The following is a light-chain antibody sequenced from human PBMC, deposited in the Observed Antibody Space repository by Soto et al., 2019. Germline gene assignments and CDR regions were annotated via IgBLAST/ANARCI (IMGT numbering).Light chain of an antibody. CDR2: GAS. Sequence: EIVLTQSPGTLSLSPGERATLSCRASHSVSSSYLAWYQQKPGQAPRLLIYGASSRATGIPDRFSGSGSGTDFTLTISRLEPEEFAVYYCQQYGSSPTWTFGQGTKVDIK. V-gene: IGKV3-20*01. J-gene: IGKJ1*01. CDR3: QQYGSSPTWT. CDR1: HSVSSSY.